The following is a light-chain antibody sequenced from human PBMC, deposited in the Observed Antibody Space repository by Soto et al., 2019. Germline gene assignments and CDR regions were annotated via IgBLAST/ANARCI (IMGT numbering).Light chain of an antibody. J-gene: IGLJ1*01. V-gene: IGLV1-47*02. CDR1: SSTIGTNY. Sequence: QSVLTQPPSTSGTPGQRVTISCSGGSSTIGTNYVYWYQHLPGTAPKLLIYADNQRPSGVPDRFSGSKSGTSASLAISGLRSEDEAAYYCSSYAGSSNVFGTGTKLTVL. CDR2: ADN. CDR3: SSYAGSSNV.